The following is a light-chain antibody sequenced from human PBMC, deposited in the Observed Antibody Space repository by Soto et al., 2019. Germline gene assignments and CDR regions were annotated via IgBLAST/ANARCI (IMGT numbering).Light chain of an antibody. CDR1: QSVSSTY. V-gene: IGKV3-20*01. CDR3: QHYGSLVLT. Sequence: EIVLTQSPGTLSLSPGERATLSCRASQSVSSTYLAWYQQKPGQAPRLLIYGASSRATGIPDRFSGSGSGTDFNLTISTQEPEDFAVYSCQHYGSLVLTFGGGTKVEI. J-gene: IGKJ4*01. CDR2: GAS.